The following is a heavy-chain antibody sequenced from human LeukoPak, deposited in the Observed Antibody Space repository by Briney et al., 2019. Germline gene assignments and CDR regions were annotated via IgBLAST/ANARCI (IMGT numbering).Heavy chain of an antibody. Sequence: SETLSLTCTVSGGSISSYYWSWIRQPPGKGLEWIGYIYYSGSTNYNPSLKSRVTISVDTSKNQFSLRLSSVTAADTAVYYCASTNWNYAIDYWGQGTLVTVSS. J-gene: IGHJ4*02. CDR3: ASTNWNYAIDY. CDR2: IYYSGST. V-gene: IGHV4-59*08. D-gene: IGHD1-7*01. CDR1: GGSISSYY.